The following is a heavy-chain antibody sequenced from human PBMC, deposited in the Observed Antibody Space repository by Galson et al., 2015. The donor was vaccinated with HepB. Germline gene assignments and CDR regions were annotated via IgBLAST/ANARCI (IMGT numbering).Heavy chain of an antibody. Sequence: SLRLSCAASGFPFSSYGMHWVRQAPGKGLEWVAVISYDGSIRDYADSVKGRFTISRDNPKNTLYLQMNTLRVEDTAVYYCAKDSIAVRPRWFDPWGQGTLVTVSS. V-gene: IGHV3-30*18. CDR3: AKDSIAVRPRWFDP. J-gene: IGHJ5*02. D-gene: IGHD6-19*01. CDR2: ISYDGSIR. CDR1: GFPFSSYG.